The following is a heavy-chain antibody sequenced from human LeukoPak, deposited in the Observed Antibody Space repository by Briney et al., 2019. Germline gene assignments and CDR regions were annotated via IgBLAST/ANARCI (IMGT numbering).Heavy chain of an antibody. CDR3: AKDDVPQSSLGELTPWGVFDY. CDR1: GFTXTSSA. Sequence: GTSVKVSCKASGFTXTSSAMQWVRQARGQRLEWIGWSVVGSGNTNYAQKFQERITITRDMSTSTAYMELSSLRSEDTAVYYCAKDDVPQSSLGELTPWGVFDYWGQGALVTVSS. J-gene: IGHJ4*02. CDR2: SVVGSGNT. V-gene: IGHV1-58*02. D-gene: IGHD3-16*01.